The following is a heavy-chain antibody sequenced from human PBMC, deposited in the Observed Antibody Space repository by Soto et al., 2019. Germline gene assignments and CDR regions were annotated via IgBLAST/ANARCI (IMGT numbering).Heavy chain of an antibody. CDR3: ARTCSSTSCYLRGGPY. D-gene: IGHD2-2*01. J-gene: IGHJ4*02. CDR1: GFTFDDYA. V-gene: IGHV3-9*01. CDR2: ISWNSGSI. Sequence: GGSLRLSCAASGFTFDDYAMHWVRQAPGKGLEWVSGISWNSGSIGYADSVKGRFTISRDNAKNSLYLQMNSLRAEDTALYYCARTCSSTSCYLRGGPYWGQGTLVTVPQ.